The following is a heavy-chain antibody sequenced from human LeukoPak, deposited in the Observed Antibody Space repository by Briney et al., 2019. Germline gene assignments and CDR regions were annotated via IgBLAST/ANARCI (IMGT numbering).Heavy chain of an antibody. V-gene: IGHV6-1*01. D-gene: IGHD6-19*01. J-gene: IGHJ5*02. CDR2: TYYRSKWNN. CDR1: GDSVSSNSAT. CDR3: ARANSGCYMS. Sequence: SQTLSLTRAISGDSVSSNSATWNWIRQSPSRGLEWLGRTYYRSKWNNEYAVSVKSRITINPDTSKNQFSLQLNSVIPEDTAVYYCARANSGCYMSWGQGTLVTVSS.